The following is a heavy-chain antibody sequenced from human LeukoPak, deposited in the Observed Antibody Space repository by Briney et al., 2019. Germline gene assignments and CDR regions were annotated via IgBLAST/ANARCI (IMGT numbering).Heavy chain of an antibody. J-gene: IGHJ4*02. CDR3: AKEQTSSGFFDY. Sequence: PGGSLRLSCAASGFTFTNYAMSRVRRAPGKGLERVSAISGSGARTYYADSVKGRFTVSRDNSKNTVYLQMNSLRAEDRAVYYCAKEQTSSGFFDYWGQGTLVTVSS. CDR1: GFTFTNYA. V-gene: IGHV3-23*01. CDR2: ISGSGART. D-gene: IGHD3-10*01.